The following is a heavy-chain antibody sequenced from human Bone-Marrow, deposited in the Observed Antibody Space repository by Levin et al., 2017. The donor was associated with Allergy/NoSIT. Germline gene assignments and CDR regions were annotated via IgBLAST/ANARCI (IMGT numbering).Heavy chain of an antibody. D-gene: IGHD6-19*01. Sequence: SQTLSLTCTVSGGSISSSSYYWGWIRQPPGKGLEWIGSIYYTGSTNYNPSLKSRVTFSVDMSKNQFSLKLSSVTAADTAVYYCARAEQWLVWGQGTLVTVSS. V-gene: IGHV4-39*07. CDR1: GGSISSSSYY. J-gene: IGHJ4*02. CDR2: IYYTGST. CDR3: ARAEQWLV.